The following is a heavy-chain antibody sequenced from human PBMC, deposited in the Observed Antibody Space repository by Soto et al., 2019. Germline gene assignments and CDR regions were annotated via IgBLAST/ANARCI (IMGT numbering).Heavy chain of an antibody. CDR2: IYLDDEK. Sequence: QITLKESGPTLVKPTQTLTLTCTFSGFSLSTSGVGVGWIRQPPGKSLEWLAIIYLDDEKRYSPSLKTRLTVTKDTTKNQVVLTMTNVDTVDTATYYCAQRAYFDSGQQFDNKGQGTLLSVAS. CDR1: GFSLSTSGVG. D-gene: IGHD3-10*01. J-gene: IGHJ4*02. CDR3: AQRAYFDSGQQFDN. V-gene: IGHV2-5*02.